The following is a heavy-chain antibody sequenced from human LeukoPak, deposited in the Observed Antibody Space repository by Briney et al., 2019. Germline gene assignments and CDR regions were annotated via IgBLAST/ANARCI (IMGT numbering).Heavy chain of an antibody. CDR3: ARDRDDILTSWFDP. D-gene: IGHD3-9*01. V-gene: IGHV4-34*01. J-gene: IGHJ5*02. Sequence: SETLSLTCAVYGGSFSGYYWSWIRQPPGKGLEWIGEINHSGSTNYNPSLKSRVTISVDTSKNQFSLKLSSVTAADTAVYYCARDRDDILTSWFDPWDQGTLVTVSS. CDR1: GGSFSGYY. CDR2: INHSGST.